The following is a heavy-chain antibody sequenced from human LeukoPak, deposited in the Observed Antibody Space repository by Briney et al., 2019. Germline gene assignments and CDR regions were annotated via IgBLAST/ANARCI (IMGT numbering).Heavy chain of an antibody. CDR3: ARDGPYCSGGSCYWDY. CDR1: GFTFSSYA. Sequence: PGGSLRLSCAASGFTFSSYAMSWVRQAPGKGLEWVSAISGSGGSTYYADSVKGRFTISRDNSKNTLYLQMNSLRAEDTAVYYCARDGPYCSGGSCYWDYWGQGTLVTVSS. V-gene: IGHV3-23*01. J-gene: IGHJ4*02. D-gene: IGHD2-15*01. CDR2: ISGSGGST.